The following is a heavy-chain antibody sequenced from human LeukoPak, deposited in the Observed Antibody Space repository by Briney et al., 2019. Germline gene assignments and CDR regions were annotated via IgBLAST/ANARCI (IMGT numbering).Heavy chain of an antibody. CDR2: MSGPGATT. CDR3: AKSVSLIVVAGGYLDY. J-gene: IGHJ4*02. V-gene: IGHV3-23*01. Sequence: GGSLRLSCAASGFTFNNYAMSWVRQAPGKGLEWVSGMSGPGATTSYADSVRGRFAISRDNSENTLYLQMNNLRAEDTALYYCAKSVSLIVVAGGYLDYWGQGTLVTVSS. CDR1: GFTFNNYA. D-gene: IGHD2-15*01.